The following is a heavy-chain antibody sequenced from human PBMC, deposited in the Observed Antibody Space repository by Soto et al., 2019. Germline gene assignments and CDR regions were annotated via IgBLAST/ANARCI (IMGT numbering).Heavy chain of an antibody. CDR3: ASRDSSGYYSDY. Sequence: SSETLSLTCAVSGGSISSSNWWSWVRQPPGKGLEWIGEIYHSGSTNYNPSLKSRVTISVEKSKNQFSLKLSSVTAADTAVYYCASRDSSGYYSDYWGQGTLGTVSS. V-gene: IGHV4-4*02. J-gene: IGHJ4*02. CDR1: GGSISSSNW. D-gene: IGHD3-22*01. CDR2: IYHSGST.